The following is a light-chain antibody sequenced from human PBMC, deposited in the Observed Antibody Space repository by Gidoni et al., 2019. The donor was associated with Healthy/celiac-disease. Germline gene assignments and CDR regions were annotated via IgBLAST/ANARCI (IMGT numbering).Light chain of an antibody. J-gene: IGKJ2*01. Sequence: EIVLTQSTGTLSLSPGERATLSCRASQSVSSSYLAWYQQKPGQAPRLLIYGASSRATGIPDRFSGSGSGTYFTLTISRLEPEDFAVYYCQQYGSSPLYTFGQGTKLEIK. CDR2: GAS. V-gene: IGKV3-20*01. CDR3: QQYGSSPLYT. CDR1: QSVSSSY.